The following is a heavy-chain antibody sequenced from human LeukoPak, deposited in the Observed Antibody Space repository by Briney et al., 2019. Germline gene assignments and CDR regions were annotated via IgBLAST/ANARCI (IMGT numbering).Heavy chain of an antibody. CDR3: ARVTKAVTSYYFDY. Sequence: PGGSLRLSCAASGFTFRTYWMSWVRQAPGEGLEWVANIKQDGSEKYYVDSVRGRFTISRDNAKKSMYLQMNSLRAEDTAVCYCARVTKAVTSYYFDYWGQGTLVTVSS. D-gene: IGHD4-17*01. J-gene: IGHJ4*02. V-gene: IGHV3-7*01. CDR1: GFTFRTYW. CDR2: IKQDGSEK.